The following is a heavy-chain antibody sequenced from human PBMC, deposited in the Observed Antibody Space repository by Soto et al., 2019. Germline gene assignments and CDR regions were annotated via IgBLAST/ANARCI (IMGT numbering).Heavy chain of an antibody. J-gene: IGHJ4*02. V-gene: IGHV4-31*03. CDR3: ARGEEVITQGFDY. D-gene: IGHD3-22*01. CDR2: IYYSGST. Sequence: QVQLQESGPGLVKPSQTLSLTCTVSGGSISSGGYYWSWIRQHPGKGLEWIGYIYYSGSTYYNPSLQSRVTISVDTSKNQFSLKLSSVTAADTAVYYCARGEEVITQGFDYWGQGTLVTVSS. CDR1: GGSISSGGYY.